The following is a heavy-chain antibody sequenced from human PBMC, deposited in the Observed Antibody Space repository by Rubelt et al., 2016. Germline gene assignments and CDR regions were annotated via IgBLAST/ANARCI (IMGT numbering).Heavy chain of an antibody. CDR1: GESFIGYY. J-gene: IGHJ4*02. D-gene: IGHD6-19*01. Sequence: QVQLQQWGAGLVKTSETLSLTCAVYGESFIGYYWTWIRQPPGKGLEWIGYIYYSGSTYYNPSLKSRVTISVDTSKNQFSLKLSSVTAADTAVYYCARVGAVAGPFDYWGQGTLVTVSS. CDR3: ARVGAVAGPFDY. V-gene: IGHV4-34*01. CDR2: IYYSGST.